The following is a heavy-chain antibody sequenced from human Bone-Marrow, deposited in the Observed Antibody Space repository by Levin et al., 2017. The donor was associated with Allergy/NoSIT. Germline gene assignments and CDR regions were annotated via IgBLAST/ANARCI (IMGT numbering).Heavy chain of an antibody. CDR2: IKQGGSEK. CDR1: GFTFSSYW. V-gene: IGHV3-7*01. Sequence: PGGSLRLSCAASGFTFSSYWMSWVRQAPGKGLEWVANIKQGGSEKYYVDSVKGRFTISRDNAKNSLYLQMNSLRAEDTAVYYCARDLTYDSSGGEPREFGYWGQGTLVTVSS. CDR3: ARDLTYDSSGGEPREFGY. D-gene: IGHD3-22*01. J-gene: IGHJ4*02.